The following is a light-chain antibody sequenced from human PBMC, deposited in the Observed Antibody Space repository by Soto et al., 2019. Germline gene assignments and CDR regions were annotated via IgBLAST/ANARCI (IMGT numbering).Light chain of an antibody. V-gene: IGKV3-15*01. Sequence: EIVMTQSPDTAYVSPGERATLSCRASQSVRSNLAWYQHKPGQAPRLLIYDGSTRATGTPARFSGSGSGTEFTLTISSLQTEDFTVYYCQQRSNWPPSFTFGPGTKVDIK. CDR3: QQRSNWPPSFT. CDR1: QSVRSN. CDR2: DGS. J-gene: IGKJ3*01.